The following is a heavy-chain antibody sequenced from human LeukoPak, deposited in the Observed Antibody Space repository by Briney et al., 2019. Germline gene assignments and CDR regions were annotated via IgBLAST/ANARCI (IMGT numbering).Heavy chain of an antibody. V-gene: IGHV4-39*01. CDR1: GGSISSSSYY. D-gene: IGHD2-8*02. CDR2: IYYSGST. CDR3: ARQYWTSYF. Sequence: SETLSLTCTVSGGSISSSSYYWGWIRRPPGKGLEWIGSIYYSGSTYYNPSLKSRVTISVDTSKNQFSLKLSSVTAADTAVYYCARQYWTSYFWGQGTLVTVSS. J-gene: IGHJ4*02.